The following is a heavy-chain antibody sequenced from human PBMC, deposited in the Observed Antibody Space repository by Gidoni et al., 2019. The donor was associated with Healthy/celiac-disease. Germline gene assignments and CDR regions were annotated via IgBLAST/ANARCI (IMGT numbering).Heavy chain of an antibody. CDR2: SSGSGGST. CDR1: GFTFSSYA. V-gene: IGHV3-23*01. J-gene: IGHJ6*02. CDR3: AKGSSTSSYYYGMDV. Sequence: EVQLLESGGGLVQPGGSLRLSCSAAGFTFSSYAMRWVRQAPGKGLEWVSASSGSGGSTYYAASVKGRFTISRDNSKNTLYLQMNSLRAEDTAVYYCAKGSSTSSYYYGMDVWGQGTTVTVSS. D-gene: IGHD2-2*01.